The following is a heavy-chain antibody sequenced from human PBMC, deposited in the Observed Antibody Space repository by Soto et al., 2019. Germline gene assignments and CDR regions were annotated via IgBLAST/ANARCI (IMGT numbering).Heavy chain of an antibody. CDR2: ISSAESNT. CDR1: GFTFSRYW. V-gene: IGHV3-74*01. D-gene: IGHD4-17*01. Sequence: GESLKISCAASGFTFSRYWMHWVRQAPGKGLVWVSRISSAESNTFYADSVKGRFTISRDNAKNTLYLQMNSLRAEDTAVYYCASSHYGAYMEVWGQGTTVTVSS. J-gene: IGHJ6*02. CDR3: ASSHYGAYMEV.